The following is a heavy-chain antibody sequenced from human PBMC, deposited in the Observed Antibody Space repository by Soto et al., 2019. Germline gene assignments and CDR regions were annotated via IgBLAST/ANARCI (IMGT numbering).Heavy chain of an antibody. Sequence: QVQLVQSGAEVKKPGASVKVSCKASGYTFTSYGISWVRQAPGQGLEWMGWISAYNGNTNYAQKLQGRVTMTKDTSNRKAYMEVRSLRTYDTAVDYCARWYYYDSSGYFHGYYYYYGMDVWGQGTTVTVSS. D-gene: IGHD3-22*01. CDR3: ARWYYYDSSGYFHGYYYYYGMDV. CDR1: GYTFTSYG. CDR2: ISAYNGNT. V-gene: IGHV1-18*01. J-gene: IGHJ6*02.